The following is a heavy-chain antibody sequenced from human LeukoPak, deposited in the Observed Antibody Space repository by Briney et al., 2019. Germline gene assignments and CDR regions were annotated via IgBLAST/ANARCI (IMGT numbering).Heavy chain of an antibody. J-gene: IGHJ4*02. CDR3: SRDLSSSSGYGY. Sequence: ASVNLSCKASGYTFTSYGISRMRHAPGQGLERKGWFSVYNGNTNYAQKLQGRVTMTTDTSTSTAYMQLRSLRSDDTAVYYCSRDLSSSSGYGYWGQGTLVTVSS. CDR1: GYTFTSYG. V-gene: IGHV1-18*01. CDR2: FSVYNGNT. D-gene: IGHD3-22*01.